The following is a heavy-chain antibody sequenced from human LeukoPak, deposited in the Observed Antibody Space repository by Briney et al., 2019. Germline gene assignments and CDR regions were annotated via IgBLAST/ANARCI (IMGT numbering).Heavy chain of an antibody. CDR1: GFTLRNYQ. D-gene: IGHD6-19*01. CDR3: ARTAYDLRGQSLVPGLDS. Sequence: GGSLRLSCAASGFTLRNYQMNWVRQAPGEGVGWVSYICNIISTTHYADSVRGRFTVSRDDAKSSLYLQMSSLRVEDTAVYYCARTAYDLRGQSLVPGLDSWGQGTLVTGSS. V-gene: IGHV3-48*03. CDR2: ICNIISTT. J-gene: IGHJ4*02.